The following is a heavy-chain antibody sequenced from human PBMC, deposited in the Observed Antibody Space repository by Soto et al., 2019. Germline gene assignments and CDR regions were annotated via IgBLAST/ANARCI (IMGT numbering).Heavy chain of an antibody. CDR1: GGSFSGFY. CDR2: INHGGST. V-gene: IGHV4-34*01. Sequence: SETLSLTCAVYGGSFSGFYWSWIRQPPGKGLEWIGEINHGGSTNYSPSLKSRVTISVDTSKNQFSLSLSSVTAAETAVYYCARTGDSTLYLFYYGMHVCGEGHTVIVSP. J-gene: IGHJ6*04. D-gene: IGHD5-18*01. CDR3: ARTGDSTLYLFYYGMHV.